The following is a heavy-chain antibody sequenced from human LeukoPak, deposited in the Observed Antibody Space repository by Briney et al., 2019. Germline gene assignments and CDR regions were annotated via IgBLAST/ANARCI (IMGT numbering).Heavy chain of an antibody. CDR3: ARWDDLFLIDF. D-gene: IGHD3-9*01. CDR1: GFTFSSYR. V-gene: IGHV3-21*01. J-gene: IGHJ4*02. Sequence: PGGSLRLSCAVSGFTFSSYRMSWVRQAPGKGLEWVSSISTSSSSKYYADSVQGRFTISRDNAKNSLDLQMNSLRAEDTAVYYCARWDDLFLIDFWGQGTLVTVSS. CDR2: ISTSSSSK.